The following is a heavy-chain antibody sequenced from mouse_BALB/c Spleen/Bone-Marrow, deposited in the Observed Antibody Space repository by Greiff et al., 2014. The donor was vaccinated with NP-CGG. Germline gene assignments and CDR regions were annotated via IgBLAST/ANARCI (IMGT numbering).Heavy chain of an antibody. J-gene: IGHJ2*01. D-gene: IGHD1-1*01. CDR2: INPSNGRT. CDR3: ARRYYGSSYLLDY. V-gene: IGHV1S81*02. Sequence: QVQLQQPGAELVKPGASVKLSCKASGYTSTSYWMHWVKQRPGQGLDWIGEINPSNGRTNYNEKFRSKATLTVDKSSSTAYMQLSSLTSEDSAVYYCARRYYGSSYLLDYWGQGTTLTVSS. CDR1: GYTSTSYW.